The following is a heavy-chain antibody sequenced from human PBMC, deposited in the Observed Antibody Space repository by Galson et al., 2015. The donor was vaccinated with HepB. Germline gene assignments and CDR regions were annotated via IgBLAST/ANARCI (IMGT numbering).Heavy chain of an antibody. CDR1: GFTFSNSD. D-gene: IGHD3-3*01. J-gene: IGHJ5*02. CDR2: ITTSGDYT. CDR3: ARIWSS. Sequence: SLRLSCAASGFTFSNSDMSWVRQAPGKGLEWVSSITTSGDYTFYADFVKGRFTISRDNSKNTLYLQMNSLRVEDTAVYYCARIWSSWGQGTLVTVSS. V-gene: IGHV3-23*01.